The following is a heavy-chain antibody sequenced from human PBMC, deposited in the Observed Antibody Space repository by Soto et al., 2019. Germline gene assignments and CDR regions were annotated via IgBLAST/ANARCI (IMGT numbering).Heavy chain of an antibody. V-gene: IGHV4-4*02. CDR3: ARGVRSTAVAGQFDS. CDR2: IHHRGGI. D-gene: IGHD6-19*01. CDR1: GGSVSSSNW. Sequence: QVQLQESGPGLVKPSGTLSLTCAVSGGSVSSSNWWSWVRQPPGEGLEWIGEIHHRGGINYNPSLKSRVTMSVAKSKNQFSLKVTSVTAADTAVYYCARGVRSTAVAGQFDSWGQGILVTVSS. J-gene: IGHJ4*02.